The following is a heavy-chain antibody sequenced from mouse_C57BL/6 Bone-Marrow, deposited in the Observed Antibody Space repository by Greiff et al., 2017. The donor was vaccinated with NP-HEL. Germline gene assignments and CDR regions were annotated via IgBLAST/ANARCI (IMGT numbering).Heavy chain of an antibody. CDR3: ARDAGYGSSFDY. Sequence: EVKVVESGGGLVQSGRSLRLSCATSGFTFSDFYMEWVRQAPGKGLEWIAASRHKANDYTTECNATVKGRFIVTRDTSQSILYLHMNALRAEDTAIYYCARDAGYGSSFDYWGQGTSVTVSS. CDR1: GFTFSDFY. CDR2: SRHKANDYTT. D-gene: IGHD1-1*01. V-gene: IGHV7-1*01. J-gene: IGHJ4*01.